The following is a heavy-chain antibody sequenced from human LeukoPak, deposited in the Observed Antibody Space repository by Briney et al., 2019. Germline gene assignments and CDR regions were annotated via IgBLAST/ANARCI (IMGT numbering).Heavy chain of an antibody. CDR3: AKEGFDP. Sequence: GGSLRLSCAASGFSFSGYSMNWVRQAPGKGLEWVAFIRNDGTNIYYVDSVKGRFTISRDNSKNTVYLQMNSLRTEDTAVYYCAKEGFDPWGQGTLVTVSS. J-gene: IGHJ5*02. CDR2: IRNDGTNI. CDR1: GFSFSGYS. V-gene: IGHV3-30*02.